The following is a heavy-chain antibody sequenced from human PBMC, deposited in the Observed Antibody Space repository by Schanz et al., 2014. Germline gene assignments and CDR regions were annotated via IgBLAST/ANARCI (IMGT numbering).Heavy chain of an antibody. CDR3: VAAQSDYGEFELDY. V-gene: IGHV3-NL1*01. CDR1: GFTFNNYG. D-gene: IGHD4-17*01. Sequence: VQLVESGGGVVHPGGSLRLSCAASGFTFNNYGMHWVRQAPGKGLEWVSSIYINSGSTNYADSVKGRFIISRDNSKNTLVLQMDSLRGDDAALYYCVAAQSDYGEFELDYWGQGTLVSVSS. J-gene: IGHJ4*02. CDR2: IYINSGST.